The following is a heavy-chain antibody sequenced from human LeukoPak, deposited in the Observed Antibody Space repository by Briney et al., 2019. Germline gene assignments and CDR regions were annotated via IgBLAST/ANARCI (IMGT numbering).Heavy chain of an antibody. Sequence: GGSLRLSCAASGFTFSSYAMSWVRQAPGKGLEWVSAISGSGGSTYYADSVKGRLTISRDNSKNTLYLQMNSLRAEDTAVYYCAKDGYCSGGSCYEATNWFDPWGQGTLVTVSS. J-gene: IGHJ5*02. CDR2: ISGSGGST. CDR3: AKDGYCSGGSCYEATNWFDP. D-gene: IGHD2-15*01. CDR1: GFTFSSYA. V-gene: IGHV3-23*01.